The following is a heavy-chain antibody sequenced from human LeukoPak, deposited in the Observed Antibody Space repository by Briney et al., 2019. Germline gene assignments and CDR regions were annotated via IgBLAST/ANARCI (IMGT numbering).Heavy chain of an antibody. V-gene: IGHV4-59*01. J-gene: IGHJ4*02. CDR1: GGSINNYY. CDR3: ARAVTTGLDYFDY. D-gene: IGHD4-17*01. CDR2: VYYSGGTT. Sequence: SETLSLTCTVSGGSINNYYWSWIRQPPGKGLEWLGYVYYSGGTTNSNPSLKSRVTISVDTSKNQFSLKLSSVTAADTAVYYCARAVTTGLDYFDYWGQGTLVTVSS.